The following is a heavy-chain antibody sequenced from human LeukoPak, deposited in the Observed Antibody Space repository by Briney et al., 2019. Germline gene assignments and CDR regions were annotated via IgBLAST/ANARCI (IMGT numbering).Heavy chain of an antibody. CDR3: ARLAYCSGGSCYSYWFDY. CDR1: GGSISSSGYY. D-gene: IGHD2-15*01. J-gene: IGHJ4*02. Sequence: PSGTLSLTCTVSGGSISSSGYYWGWIRQPPGKGLEGIGKLDGGGNSYYNPSLQSRVTISVDTSKNQFSLRLSTVTAADTAVYYCARLAYCSGGSCYSYWFDYWGQGTLVTVS. V-gene: IGHV4-39*01. CDR2: LDGGGNS.